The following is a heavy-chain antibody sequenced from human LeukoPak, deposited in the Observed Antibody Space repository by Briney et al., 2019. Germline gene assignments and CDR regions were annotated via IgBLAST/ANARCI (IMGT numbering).Heavy chain of an antibody. J-gene: IGHJ4*02. D-gene: IGHD6-19*01. Sequence: PGGSLRLSCAASGFTVNNNHMSWVRQAPGKGLEWVSLIQSGGSTHYADSVKGRFTTSRDNSKNTLYLQMNSLRAEDTAVYYCARDRGDSSGWPIIDYWGQGTLVTVSS. CDR2: IQSGGST. V-gene: IGHV3-66*01. CDR1: GFTVNNNH. CDR3: ARDRGDSSGWPIIDY.